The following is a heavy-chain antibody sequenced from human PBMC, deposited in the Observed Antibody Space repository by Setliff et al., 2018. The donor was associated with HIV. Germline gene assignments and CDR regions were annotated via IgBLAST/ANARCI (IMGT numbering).Heavy chain of an antibody. CDR3: ARGALLAVFDFDH. CDR2: INVGNGDT. D-gene: IGHD3-10*01. Sequence: ASVKVSCKASGGIFSNYAINWVRQAPGHSLEWMGWINVGNGDTKYSPELQGRISITRDTSANTAYMELSSLRSDDTAVYFCARGALLAVFDFDHWGQGTQVTVSS. J-gene: IGHJ4*02. CDR1: GGIFSNYA. V-gene: IGHV1-3*01.